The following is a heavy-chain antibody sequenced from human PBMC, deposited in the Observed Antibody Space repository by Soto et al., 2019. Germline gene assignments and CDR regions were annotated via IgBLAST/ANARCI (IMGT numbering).Heavy chain of an antibody. CDR3: ARRGITMVRGAPRHYYYYGMDV. Sequence: ASVKVSCKASGYTFTSYGISWVRQVPGQGLEWMGWISAYNGNTNYAQKLQGRVTMTTDTSTSTAYMELRSLRSDDTAVYYCARRGITMVRGAPRHYYYYGMDVWGQGTTVTVSS. CDR1: GYTFTSYG. J-gene: IGHJ6*02. CDR2: ISAYNGNT. V-gene: IGHV1-18*01. D-gene: IGHD3-10*01.